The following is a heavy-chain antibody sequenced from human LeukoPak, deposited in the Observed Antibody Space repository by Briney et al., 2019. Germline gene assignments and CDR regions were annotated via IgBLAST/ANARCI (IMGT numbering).Heavy chain of an antibody. CDR1: GGSFSGYY. D-gene: IGHD3-22*01. CDR2: ISYDGSNK. J-gene: IGHJ3*02. CDR3: ATEAYYYDSSGYYPVAFDI. Sequence: LSLTCAVYGGSFSGYYWSWVRQAPGKGLEWVAVISYDGSNKYYADSVKGRFTISRDNSKNTLYLQMNSLRAEDTAVYYCATEAYYYDSSGYYPVAFDIWGQGTMVTVSS. V-gene: IGHV3-30-3*01.